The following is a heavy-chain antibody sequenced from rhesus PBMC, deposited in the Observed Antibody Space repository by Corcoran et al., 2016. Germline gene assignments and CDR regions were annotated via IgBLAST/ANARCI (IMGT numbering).Heavy chain of an antibody. CDR1: GYTFIDYY. CDR3: ATAAFDY. CDR2: VDPEDGET. Sequence: EVQLVQSGAEVKKPGASVKISCKASGYTFIDYYLNWVRQVPGKGLEWMGRVDPEDGETIHTQKCQDRVTITADTSTDTAYMELNSLRTEDTALYYCATAAFDYWGQGVPVTVSS. V-gene: IGHV1-111*02. J-gene: IGHJ4*01.